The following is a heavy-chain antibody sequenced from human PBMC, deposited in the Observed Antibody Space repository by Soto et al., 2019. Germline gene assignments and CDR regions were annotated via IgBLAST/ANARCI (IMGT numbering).Heavy chain of an antibody. CDR3: ASDTYYYGSGSVTGFDP. CDR2: FDPEDGEA. J-gene: IGHJ5*02. V-gene: IGHV1-24*01. Sequence: QVQLVQSGAEVKKPGASVKVSCKVSGYTLTELSMHWVRQAPGKGLEWMGGFDPEDGEAIYAQKFQGRVTMTEDTSTDAAYMELSSLRSEDTAVYYCASDTYYYGSGSVTGFDPWGQGTLVTVSS. CDR1: GYTLTELS. D-gene: IGHD3-10*01.